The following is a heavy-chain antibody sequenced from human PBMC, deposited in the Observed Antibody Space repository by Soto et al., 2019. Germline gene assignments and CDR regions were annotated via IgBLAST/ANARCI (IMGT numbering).Heavy chain of an antibody. J-gene: IGHJ5*02. Sequence: SETLSLTCAVYGGSFSGYYWSWIRQPPGKGLEWIGEINHSGSTNYNPSLKSRVTISVDTSKNQFSLKLSSVTAADTAVYYCARGSGYCSGGSCYSSGSARSWANWFDPWGQGTLVTVSS. V-gene: IGHV4-34*01. CDR3: ARGSGYCSGGSCYSSGSARSWANWFDP. CDR2: INHSGST. CDR1: GGSFSGYY. D-gene: IGHD2-15*01.